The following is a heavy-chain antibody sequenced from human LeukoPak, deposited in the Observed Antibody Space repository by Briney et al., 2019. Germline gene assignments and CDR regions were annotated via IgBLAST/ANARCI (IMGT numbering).Heavy chain of an antibody. J-gene: IGHJ4*02. CDR2: INSDGSNT. Sequence: GGSLRLSCAGSGFTFSSNWMHWVRQVPGKGLVWVSRINSDGSNTNYADSVKGRFTISRDNAKNTLYLQMNSLRAEDTAVYYCARDQFLWYSSGWAANDYWGQGTLVTVSS. V-gene: IGHV3-74*01. D-gene: IGHD6-19*01. CDR1: GFTFSSNW. CDR3: ARDQFLWYSSGWAANDY.